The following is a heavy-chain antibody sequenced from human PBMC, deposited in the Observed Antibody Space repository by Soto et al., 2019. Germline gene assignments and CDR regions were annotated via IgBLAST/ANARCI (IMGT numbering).Heavy chain of an antibody. Sequence: LEILSLTCTVSGGSIISSSYYWGWIRQPPGKGLEWIGSIYYSGSTYYNPSLKSRVTISVDTSKNQFSLKLSSVTAADTAVYYCARLWGLRYYDSSGSRFGAFDIWGQGTMVTVSS. D-gene: IGHD3-22*01. V-gene: IGHV4-39*01. CDR1: GGSIISSSYY. CDR2: IYYSGST. CDR3: ARLWGLRYYDSSGSRFGAFDI. J-gene: IGHJ3*02.